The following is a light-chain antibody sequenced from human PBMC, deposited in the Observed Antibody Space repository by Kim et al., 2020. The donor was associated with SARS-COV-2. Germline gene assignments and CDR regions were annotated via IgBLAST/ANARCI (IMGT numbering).Light chain of an antibody. CDR3: QQYSHWPLT. CDR2: GAS. CDR1: QSVSSI. V-gene: IGKV3-15*01. J-gene: IGKJ4*01. Sequence: EIVMTQSLATLSVSPGERATLSCRASQSVSSILAWYQQKPGQAPRLLIYGASTRATGIPGRFSGSGSGTEFTLTISSLQSEDFAVYYCQQYSHWPLTFGGGTKVDIK.